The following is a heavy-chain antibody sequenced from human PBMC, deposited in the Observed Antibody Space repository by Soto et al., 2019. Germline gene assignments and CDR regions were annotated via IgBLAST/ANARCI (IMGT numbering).Heavy chain of an antibody. CDR2: IIPIFDTA. J-gene: IGHJ4*02. CDR3: ARHVLGFGFGTVLHFGILYYWCVPVDY. V-gene: IGHV1-69*06. Sequence: GASVKVSCKASGGTFSSYAISWVRQAPGRGLEWMGGIIPIFDTATYAQKFQGRVTITADKSTSTAYMDLRSLRSEDTAVCYCARHVLGFGFGTVLHFGILYYWCVPVDYWGQGILVTVS. CDR1: GGTFSSYA. D-gene: IGHD2-8*01.